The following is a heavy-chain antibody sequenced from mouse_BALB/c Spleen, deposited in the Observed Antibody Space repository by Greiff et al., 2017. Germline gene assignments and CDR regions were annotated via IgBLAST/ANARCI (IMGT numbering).Heavy chain of an antibody. CDR2: INPSSGYT. D-gene: IGHD2-3*01. CDR1: GYTFTSYT. V-gene: IGHV1-4*02. CDR3: ASRLLSYYAMDY. J-gene: IGHJ4*01. Sequence: QVQLQQSAAELARPGASVKMSCKASGYTFTSYTMHWVKQRPGQGLEWIGYINPSSGYTEYNQKFKDKTTLTADKSSSTAYMQLSSLTSEDSAVYYCASRLLSYYAMDYWGQGTSVTVSS.